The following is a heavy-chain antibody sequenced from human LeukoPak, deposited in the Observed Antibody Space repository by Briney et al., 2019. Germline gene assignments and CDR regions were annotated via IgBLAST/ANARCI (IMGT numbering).Heavy chain of an antibody. CDR2: ISSTGSLI. CDR1: GFKFGDYY. D-gene: IGHD2-2*01. V-gene: IGHV3-11*01. CDR3: AKGPLTFTVVPAAIDY. Sequence: GGSLRLSCVASGFKFGDYYMSWLRQAPGKGLEWLSYISSTGSLIYYADSVRGRFTTSRDNAKNSLHLQMDSLRGEDTAVYYCAKGPLTFTVVPAAIDYWGQGTLVTVSS. J-gene: IGHJ4*02.